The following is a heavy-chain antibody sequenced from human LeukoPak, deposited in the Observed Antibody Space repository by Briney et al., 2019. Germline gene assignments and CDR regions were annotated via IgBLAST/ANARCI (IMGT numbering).Heavy chain of an antibody. CDR1: GFTFDTYG. Sequence: GRSLRLSCAASGFTFDTYGMLWVRQAPGKGLEWVAVISYDGSNKYYADSVKGRFTISRDNSKNTLYLQMNSLRAEDTAVYYCAKMVGSYDFWSGYWSEWDYWGQGTLVTVSS. V-gene: IGHV3-30*18. D-gene: IGHD3-3*01. CDR2: ISYDGSNK. CDR3: AKMVGSYDFWSGYWSEWDY. J-gene: IGHJ4*02.